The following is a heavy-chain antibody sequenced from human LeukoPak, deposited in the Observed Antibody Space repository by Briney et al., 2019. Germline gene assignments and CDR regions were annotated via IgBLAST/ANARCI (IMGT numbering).Heavy chain of an antibody. D-gene: IGHD1-26*01. V-gene: IGHV4-38-2*02. J-gene: IGHJ4*02. CDR2: IYHRGST. CDR3: ARIVVGATGGH. Sequence: SETLSLTCTVSGYSISSGYFWGWIRQPPGKGLEWIGTIYHRGSTYYNPSLQSRVTISLDTSKNQFSLKLNSMTAADTAVYYCARIVVGATGGHWGQGTLVTVSS. CDR1: GYSISSGYF.